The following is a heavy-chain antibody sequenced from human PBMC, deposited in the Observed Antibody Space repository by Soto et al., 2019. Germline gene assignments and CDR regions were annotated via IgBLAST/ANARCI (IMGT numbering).Heavy chain of an antibody. Sequence: ASVKVSCKASGYTFIGYYMHWVRQAPGQGLEWMGWINPNSGAIHYAENFQGRVTVTRDTSISTAYMELSSLRSDDTAIYYCTSLYSSSRGEYYSYGMDVWGQGTTVTVSS. CDR1: GYTFIGYY. CDR3: TSLYSSSRGEYYSYGMDV. D-gene: IGHD6-13*01. CDR2: INPNSGAI. J-gene: IGHJ6*02. V-gene: IGHV1-2*02.